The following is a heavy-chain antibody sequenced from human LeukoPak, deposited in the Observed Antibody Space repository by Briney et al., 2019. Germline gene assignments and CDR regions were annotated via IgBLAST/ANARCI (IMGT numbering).Heavy chain of an antibody. CDR3: ARGRDLSRAGYYFDY. CDR1: GYSISSGYY. V-gene: IGHV4-38-2*02. D-gene: IGHD3-10*01. CDR2: IYHSGST. J-gene: IGHJ4*02. Sequence: PSETLSLTCTVSGYSISSGYYWGWIRQPPGKGLEWIGSIYHSGSTYYNPSLKSRVTISVDTSKNQFSLKLSSVTAADTAVYYCARGRDLSRAGYYFDYWGQGTLVTVSS.